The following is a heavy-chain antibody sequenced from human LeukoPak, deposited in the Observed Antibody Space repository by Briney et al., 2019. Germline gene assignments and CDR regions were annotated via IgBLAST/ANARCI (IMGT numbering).Heavy chain of an antibody. CDR1: GGSISSGGFS. CDR2: IYHGGRT. D-gene: IGHD4-11*01. CDR3: ARNQRNYPGYYYYYGMDV. Sequence: SQTLSLICAVSGGSISSGGFSWSWIRRPPGKGLGWIGYIYHGGRTHYNPSLKSRATISMDRSKNYFSLKLSSVTAADTAVYYCARNQRNYPGYYYYYGMDVWGQGTTVTVSS. V-gene: IGHV4-30-2*01. J-gene: IGHJ6*02.